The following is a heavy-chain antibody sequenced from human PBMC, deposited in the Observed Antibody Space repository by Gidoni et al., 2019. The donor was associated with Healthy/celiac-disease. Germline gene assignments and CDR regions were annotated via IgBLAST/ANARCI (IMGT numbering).Heavy chain of an antibody. J-gene: IGHJ5*02. CDR1: GGSISSSSYY. D-gene: IGHD3-3*01. V-gene: IGHV4-39*01. CDR2: IYYSGST. CDR3: ARQFSPLGAYDFWSGYLNWFDP. Sequence: QLQPQESGPGLVKPSETLSLTCTVSGGSISSSSYYWGWIRQPPGKGLEWIGSIYYSGSTYYNPSLKSRVTISVDTSKNQFSLKLSSVTAADTAVYYCARQFSPLGAYDFWSGYLNWFDPWGQGTLVTVSS.